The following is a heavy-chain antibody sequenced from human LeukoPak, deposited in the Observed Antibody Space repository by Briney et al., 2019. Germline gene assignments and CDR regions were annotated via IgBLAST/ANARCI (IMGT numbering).Heavy chain of an antibody. J-gene: IGHJ5*02. CDR3: AASFHVKAPPYDL. V-gene: IGHV4-4*08. Sequence: SETLSLTCTVSGGSISSYCWSWVRQPPGKGLEWIGYIYTSGSTDYNPSLKSRVTMSVDRSKNQLSMELRFLTAADTSVDYCAASFHVKAPPYDLWGQGTLVTVSS. D-gene: IGHD2/OR15-2a*01. CDR1: GGSISSYC. CDR2: IYTSGST.